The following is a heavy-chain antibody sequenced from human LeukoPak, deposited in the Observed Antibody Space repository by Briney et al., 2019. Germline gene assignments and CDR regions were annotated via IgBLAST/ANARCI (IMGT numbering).Heavy chain of an antibody. D-gene: IGHD2-2*01. Sequence: PSETLSLTCTVSGGSISSSSYSWGWIRQPPGKGLEWIGSIYYSGSTYYNPSLKSRVTISVDTSKNQFSLKLSSVTAADTAVYYCARLDCSSTSCYGTRYYGMDVWGQGTTVTVSS. CDR3: ARLDCSSTSCYGTRYYGMDV. CDR2: IYYSGST. CDR1: GGSISSSSYS. V-gene: IGHV4-39*01. J-gene: IGHJ6*02.